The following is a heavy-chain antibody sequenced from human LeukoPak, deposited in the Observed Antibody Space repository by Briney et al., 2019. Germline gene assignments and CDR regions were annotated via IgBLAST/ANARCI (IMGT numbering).Heavy chain of an antibody. J-gene: IGHJ3*02. Sequence: GRSLTLSCAASGFDVSDKFMAWVRQAPGKGLEWVSVIYSGVNTYYADSVKGRFTISRDNAKNTLFLQMSSLRAEDTAVYYCAREMLSYGDALDIWGQATVVTVSS. CDR2: IYSGVNT. D-gene: IGHD5-18*01. CDR1: GFDVSDKF. CDR3: AREMLSYGDALDI. V-gene: IGHV3-53*01.